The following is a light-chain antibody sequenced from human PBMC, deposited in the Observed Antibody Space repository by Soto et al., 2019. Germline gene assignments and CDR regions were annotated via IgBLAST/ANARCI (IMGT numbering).Light chain of an antibody. V-gene: IGLV2-14*01. J-gene: IGLJ3*02. CDR2: QVS. CDR1: GSDVGRYNY. CDR3: TSYTTSSTWV. Sequence: QSSLTQPASVSGSPGQSITISCTGTGSDVGRYNYVSWYQQYPGKVPKLMIYQVSNRPSGVPIRFSGSKSGDTASLTISGLQAEDEADYYFTSYTTSSTWVFGGGTKLTVL.